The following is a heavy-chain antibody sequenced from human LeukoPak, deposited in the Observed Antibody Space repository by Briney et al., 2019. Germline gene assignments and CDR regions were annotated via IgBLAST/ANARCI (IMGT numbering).Heavy chain of an antibody. Sequence: PGGSLRLSCAASGFTFSDYGMHWVRQAPGKGLEWVATISYDGSNKYYADSVKGRFTISRDSSKNMLYLQINSLRTEDTAMFYCAKGGSSSIDHWGQGTLVTVSS. CDR2: ISYDGSNK. D-gene: IGHD6-6*01. CDR3: AKGGSSSIDH. J-gene: IGHJ4*02. CDR1: GFTFSDYG. V-gene: IGHV3-30*18.